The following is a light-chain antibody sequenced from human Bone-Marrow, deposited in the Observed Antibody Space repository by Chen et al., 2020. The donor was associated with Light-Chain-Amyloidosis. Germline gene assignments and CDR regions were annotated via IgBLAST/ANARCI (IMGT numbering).Light chain of an antibody. CDR1: SSDFGGDNH. J-gene: IGLJ1*01. CDR3: SSYTITNTLV. Sequence: QSALTQPASVSGSPGQSITISCTGTSSDFGGDNHVSWYQQHPDKAPKLMIYEVTNRPSWVPDRFSGSKSDITASLTISGLQTEDEADYFCSSYTITNTLVFGSGTRVTVL. CDR2: EVT. V-gene: IGLV2-14*01.